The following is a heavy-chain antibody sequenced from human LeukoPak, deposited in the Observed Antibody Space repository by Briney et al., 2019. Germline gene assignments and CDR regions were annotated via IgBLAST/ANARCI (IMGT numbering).Heavy chain of an antibody. J-gene: IGHJ4*01. CDR1: GFTFSNSA. CDR2: LSGSGITT. V-gene: IGHV3-23*01. D-gene: IGHD6-19*01. CDR3: GKGIYSSGWSYFDY. Sequence: GGSLRLSCAASGFTFSNSAMSWVRQAPGKGLEWVSTLSGSGITTYYADSVKGRFTISRDNSKNTLYLQMNSLRAEDTAVYYCGKGIYSSGWSYFDYWGHGTLVTVSS.